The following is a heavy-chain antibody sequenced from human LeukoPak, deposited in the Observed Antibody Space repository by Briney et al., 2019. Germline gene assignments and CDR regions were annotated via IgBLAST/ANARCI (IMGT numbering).Heavy chain of an antibody. D-gene: IGHD3-22*01. V-gene: IGHV4-59*01. CDR1: GGSISSYY. J-gene: IGHJ4*02. CDR3: ARSSGYYYVDFDY. CDR2: IYYSGST. Sequence: PSETLSLTCTVSGGSISSYYWSWIRQPPGKGRKWIGYIYYSGSTNYNPSLKSRVTISVDTSKNQFSLKLSSVTAAGTAVYYCARSSGYYYVDFDYWGQGTLVTVSS.